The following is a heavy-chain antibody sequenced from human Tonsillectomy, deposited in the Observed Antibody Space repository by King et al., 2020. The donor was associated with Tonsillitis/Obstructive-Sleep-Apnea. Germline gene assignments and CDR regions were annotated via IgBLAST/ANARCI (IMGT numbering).Heavy chain of an antibody. CDR1: GYTFTSYG. CDR3: ARVRYCSSTSCYSFDYYYYMDV. CDR2: ISAYNGNT. Sequence: QLVQSGAEVKKPGASVKVSCKASGYTFTSYGISWVRQAPGQGLEWMGWISAYNGNTNYAQKLQGRVTMTTDTSTSTAYMELRSLRSDDTAVYYCARVRYCSSTSCYSFDYYYYMDVWGKGTTVTVSS. V-gene: IGHV1-18*01. D-gene: IGHD2-2*01. J-gene: IGHJ6*03.